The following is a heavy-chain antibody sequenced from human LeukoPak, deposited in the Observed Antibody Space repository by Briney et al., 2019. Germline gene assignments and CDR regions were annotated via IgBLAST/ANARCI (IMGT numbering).Heavy chain of an antibody. V-gene: IGHV3-30*04. CDR2: ISYDGSNK. CDR1: GFTFSSYA. D-gene: IGHD6-19*01. Sequence: PGRSLRFSCAASGFTFSSYAMHWVRQAPGKGLEWVAVISYDGSNKYYADSVKGRFTISRDNSKNTLYLQMNSLRAEDTAVYYCAKTTTGYSSGRYPGWPVDYWGQGTLVTVSS. CDR3: AKTTTGYSSGRYPGWPVDY. J-gene: IGHJ4*02.